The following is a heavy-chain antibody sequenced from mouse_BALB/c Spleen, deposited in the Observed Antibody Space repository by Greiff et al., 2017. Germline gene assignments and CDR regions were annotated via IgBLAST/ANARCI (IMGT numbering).Heavy chain of an antibody. V-gene: IGHV1S81*02. CDR1: GYTFTSYY. CDR3: TRMRRSYAMDY. CDR2: INPSNGGT. Sequence: ESGAELVKPGASVKLSCKASGYTFTSYYMYWVKQRPGQGLEWIGEINPSNGGTNFNEKFKSKATLTVDKSSSTAYMQLSSLTSEDSAVYYCTRMRRSYAMDYWGQGTSVTVSS. J-gene: IGHJ4*01.